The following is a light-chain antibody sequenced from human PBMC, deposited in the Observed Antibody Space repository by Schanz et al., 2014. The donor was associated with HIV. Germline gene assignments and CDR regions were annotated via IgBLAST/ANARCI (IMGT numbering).Light chain of an antibody. CDR3: AAWDDSLSGGV. J-gene: IGLJ3*02. CDR2: RNN. V-gene: IGLV1-47*01. CDR1: SSNIGSNY. Sequence: QSVLTQPPSASGTPGQRVTISCSGSSSNIGSNYVYWYQQLPGTAPKLLIYRNNQRPSGVPDRFSGSQSGTSASLAISGLQSDDEADYYCAAWDDSLSGGVFGGGTKLTVL.